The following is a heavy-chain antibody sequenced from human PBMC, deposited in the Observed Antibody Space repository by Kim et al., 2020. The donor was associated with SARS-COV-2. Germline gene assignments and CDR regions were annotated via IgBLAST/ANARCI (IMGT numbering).Heavy chain of an antibody. CDR3: AREIGMGSWALGNFDY. D-gene: IGHD6-13*01. J-gene: IGHJ4*02. V-gene: IGHV3-11*06. Sequence: SVKGRFTISIDNAKNSLYLQMNSLRAEDTAVYYCAREIGMGSWALGNFDYWGQGTLVTVSS.